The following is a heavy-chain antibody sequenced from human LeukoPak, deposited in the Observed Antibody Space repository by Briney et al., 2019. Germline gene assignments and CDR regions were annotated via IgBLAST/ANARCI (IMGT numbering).Heavy chain of an antibody. Sequence: GGSLRLSCAASGFTFSSYEMNWVRQAPGKGLEWVSYISSSGSTIYYADSVKGRFTISRDNAKNSLYLQMNSLRAEDTAVYYCAEPGITMTGGVWGKGTTVTISS. CDR2: ISSSGSTI. V-gene: IGHV3-48*03. CDR3: AEPGITMTGGV. J-gene: IGHJ6*04. CDR1: GFTFSSYE. D-gene: IGHD3-10*02.